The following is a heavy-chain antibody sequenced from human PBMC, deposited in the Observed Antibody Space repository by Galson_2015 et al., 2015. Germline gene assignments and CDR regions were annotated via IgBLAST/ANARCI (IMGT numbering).Heavy chain of an antibody. Sequence: LSLTCAVSGGSISSSNWWSWVRQPPGKGLEWIGEIYHSGSTNYNPSLKSRVTISVDKSKNQFSLKLSSVTAADTAVYYCARESSECSSTTCYLPWGMDVWSQGTTVTVSS. V-gene: IGHV4-4*02. D-gene: IGHD2-2*01. CDR3: ARESSECSSTTCYLPWGMDV. CDR1: GGSISSSNW. J-gene: IGHJ6*02. CDR2: IYHSGST.